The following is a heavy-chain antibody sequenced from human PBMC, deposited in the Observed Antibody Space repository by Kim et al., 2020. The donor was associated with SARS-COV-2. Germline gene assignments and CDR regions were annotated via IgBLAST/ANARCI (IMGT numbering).Heavy chain of an antibody. D-gene: IGHD3-10*01. CDR3: TSESGSGSCYNV. CDR2: ISSSGTIT. V-gene: IGHV3-11*01. J-gene: IGHJ4*02. Sequence: GGSLRLSCAASGFTFSNYYMSWIRQAPGKGLEWVSYISSSGTITYYAYSVKGRITISREKAKTSLFLQMNSLRAEDTALYYCTSESGSGSCYNVWGQGTLVTVSS. CDR1: GFTFSNYY.